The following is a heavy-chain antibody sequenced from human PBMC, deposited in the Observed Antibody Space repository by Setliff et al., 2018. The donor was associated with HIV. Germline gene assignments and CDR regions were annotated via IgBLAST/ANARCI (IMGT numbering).Heavy chain of an antibody. CDR2: INAGNGNT. J-gene: IGHJ4*02. CDR1: GYTFTSYA. D-gene: IGHD3-22*01. V-gene: IGHV1-3*01. CDR3: AGNYYDRSGHHPDY. Sequence: GASVKVSCKASGYTFTSYAIHWVRQAPGQRHEWMGWINAGNGNTKYSQEFQGRVTITRDTSASTAYMELSGLKSDDTAMYYCAGNYYDRSGHHPDYWGQGTLVTVSS.